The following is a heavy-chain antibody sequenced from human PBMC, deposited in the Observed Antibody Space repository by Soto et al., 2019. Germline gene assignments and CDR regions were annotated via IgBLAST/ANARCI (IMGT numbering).Heavy chain of an antibody. D-gene: IGHD6-13*01. CDR3: ARGIAAAGGGLDY. Sequence: SETLSLTCAVSGGSISSSNWWSWVRQPPGKGLEWIGEIYHSGSTNYNPSLKSRVTISVDKSKNQFSLKLSSVTAADTAVYYCARGIAAAGGGLDYWGQGTLVTVSS. J-gene: IGHJ4*02. CDR1: GGSISSSNW. CDR2: IYHSGST. V-gene: IGHV4-4*02.